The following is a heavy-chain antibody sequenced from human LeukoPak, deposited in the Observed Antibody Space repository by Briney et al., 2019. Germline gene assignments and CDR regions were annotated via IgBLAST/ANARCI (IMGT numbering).Heavy chain of an antibody. Sequence: PSETLSLTCAVYGGSFSGYYWSWIRQPPGKGLEWIGEINHSGSTNYNPSLKSRVTISVDTSKNQFSLKLSSVTAADTAVYYCARVFHPEHIVVAVAATGRYYFDYWGQGTLVTVSS. CDR1: GGSFSGYY. J-gene: IGHJ4*02. CDR2: INHSGST. CDR3: ARVFHPEHIVVAVAATGRYYFDY. V-gene: IGHV4-34*01. D-gene: IGHD2-15*01.